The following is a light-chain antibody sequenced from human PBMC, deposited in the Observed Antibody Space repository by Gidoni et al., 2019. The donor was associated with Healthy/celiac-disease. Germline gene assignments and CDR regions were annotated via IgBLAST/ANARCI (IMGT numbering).Light chain of an antibody. J-gene: IGKJ1*01. Sequence: DIQLTQSPSTLSASVGDRLTIACRPSQSISSWLAWYPQKPGKAPKLLIYDASSLESGVPSRFSGSGSGTEFTLTISSLQPDDFATYYCQQYNSYSGTFGQGTKVEIK. V-gene: IGKV1-5*01. CDR2: DAS. CDR3: QQYNSYSGT. CDR1: QSISSW.